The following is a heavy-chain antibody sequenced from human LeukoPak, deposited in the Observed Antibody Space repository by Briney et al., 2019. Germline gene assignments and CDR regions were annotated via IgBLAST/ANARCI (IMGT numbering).Heavy chain of an antibody. CDR3: ARGDKFSGDY. J-gene: IGHJ4*02. V-gene: IGHV4-39*01. Sequence: PSETLSLTXTVSGGSISSSSYYWGCIRQPPGKGLEWIGSIYYSGSTYYNPSLKSRVTISVDTSKNQFSLKLSSVTAADTAVYYCARGDKFSGDYWGQGTLVTVSS. CDR1: GGSISSSSYY. D-gene: IGHD3-16*01. CDR2: IYYSGST.